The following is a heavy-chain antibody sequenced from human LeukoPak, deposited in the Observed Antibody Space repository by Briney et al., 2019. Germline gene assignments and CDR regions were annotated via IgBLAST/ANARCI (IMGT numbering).Heavy chain of an antibody. CDR1: GFTFSSYE. V-gene: IGHV3-48*03. Sequence: GGSLRLSCAASGFTFSSYEMNWVRQAPGKGLEWVSYISSSGSTIYYADSVKGRFTISRDNAKNSLYLQMNSLRAEDTAVYYCARGGRSSGYHNWFDPWGQGTLVTVSS. CDR3: ARGGRSSGYHNWFDP. J-gene: IGHJ5*02. CDR2: ISSSGSTI. D-gene: IGHD3-22*01.